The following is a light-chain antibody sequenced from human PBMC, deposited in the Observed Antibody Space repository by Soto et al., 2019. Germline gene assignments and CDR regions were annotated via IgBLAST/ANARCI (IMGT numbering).Light chain of an antibody. Sequence: QFVLAQPPSVSGAPGQRVTISCTGSSSNIGAGYGVHWYQQLPGTAPKLLIYGNSNRPSGVPDRFSGSKSGTSASLAITGLQAEDEADYHCQSYDSSLSGWAFGGGTKLTVL. CDR1: SSNIGAGYG. CDR2: GNS. CDR3: QSYDSSLSGWA. V-gene: IGLV1-40*01. J-gene: IGLJ3*02.